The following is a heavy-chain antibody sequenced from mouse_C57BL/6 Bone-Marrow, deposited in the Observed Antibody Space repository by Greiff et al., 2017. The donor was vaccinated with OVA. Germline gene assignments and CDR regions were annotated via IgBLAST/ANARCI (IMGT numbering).Heavy chain of an antibody. CDR2: INSDGGST. CDR3: ARHGYYGSSYEWYFDV. CDR1: EYEFPSHD. J-gene: IGHJ1*03. V-gene: IGHV5-2*03. D-gene: IGHD1-1*01. Sequence: EVKLEESGGGLVQPGESLKLSCESNEYEFPSHDMSWVRKTPEKRLELVAAINSDGGSTYYPDTMERRFIISRDNTKKTLYLQMSSLRSEDTALYYCARHGYYGSSYEWYFDVWGTGTTVTVSS.